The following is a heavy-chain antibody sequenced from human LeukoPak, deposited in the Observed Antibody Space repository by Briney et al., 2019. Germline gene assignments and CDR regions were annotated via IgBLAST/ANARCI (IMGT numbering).Heavy chain of an antibody. J-gene: IGHJ1*01. D-gene: IGHD2-2*01. V-gene: IGHV3-64D*06. CDR3: ASARESCIGSTCYEYFHH. CDR2: INGNGAYT. CDR1: EFTFSSYA. Sequence: PGGSLRLSCSASEFTFSSYAMHWVRQAPGKGLEHVSIINGNGAYTHYADSVKDRFTISRGNSKNTLYLQMSSLRGDDTAVYYCASARESCIGSTCYEYFHHWGQGTPLTVSS.